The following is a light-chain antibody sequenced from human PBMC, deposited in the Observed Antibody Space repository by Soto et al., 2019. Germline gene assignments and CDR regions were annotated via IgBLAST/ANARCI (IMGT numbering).Light chain of an antibody. CDR3: SSYVDSATVV. Sequence: QSALTQPPSVSGSPGQSVTISCTGTSSDIGTYNRVSWYRQSPGAAPKLLIYEVTSRPSGVPDRFSGAKSGNTASLTISGLQAEDEDHYYCSSYVDSATVVFGGGTKLTVL. J-gene: IGLJ2*01. V-gene: IGLV2-18*02. CDR2: EVT. CDR1: SSDIGTYNR.